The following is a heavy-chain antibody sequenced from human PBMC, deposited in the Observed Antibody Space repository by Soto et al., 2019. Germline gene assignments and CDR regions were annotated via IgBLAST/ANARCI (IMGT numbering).Heavy chain of an antibody. Sequence: SETLSLTYIVSGGSISRRPYFWGWIRQTPGKGLEWIGSLYYSGSTNYNPSLKSRVTISVDTSKNQFSLKLSSETAADTAVYYCATGEYYYDSSGFLIYGMDVWGQGTTVTVSS. CDR3: ATGEYYYDSSGFLIYGMDV. CDR2: LYYSGST. J-gene: IGHJ6*02. CDR1: GGSISRRPYF. D-gene: IGHD3-22*01. V-gene: IGHV4-39*01.